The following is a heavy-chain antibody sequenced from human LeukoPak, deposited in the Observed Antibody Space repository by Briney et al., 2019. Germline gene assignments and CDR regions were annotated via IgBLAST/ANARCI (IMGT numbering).Heavy chain of an antibody. CDR1: GGTFSSYA. J-gene: IGHJ6*03. D-gene: IGHD5-18*01. CDR2: IIPIFGTA. Sequence: SVKVSCKASGGTFSSYAISWVRQAPGQGLEWMGGIIPIFGTANYAQKFQGRVTITTDESTSTAYMELSSLRSEDTAVYYCARGYSYGYYYYYMDVWAKGPRSPSP. V-gene: IGHV1-69*05. CDR3: ARGYSYGYYYYYMDV.